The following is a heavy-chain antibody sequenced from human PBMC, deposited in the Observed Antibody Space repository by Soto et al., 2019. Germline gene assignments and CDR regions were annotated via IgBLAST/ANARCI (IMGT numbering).Heavy chain of an antibody. V-gene: IGHV1-69*13. CDR3: AQDTAMDYFDY. Sequence: ASVKVSCKASGGTFSSYAISWVRQAPGQGLEWMGGIIPIFGTANYAQKFQGRVTITADESTSTAYMEPSSLRSEDTAVYYCAQDTAMDYFDYCGQGTLVTVYS. CDR2: IIPIFGTA. J-gene: IGHJ4*02. CDR1: GGTFSSYA. D-gene: IGHD5-18*01.